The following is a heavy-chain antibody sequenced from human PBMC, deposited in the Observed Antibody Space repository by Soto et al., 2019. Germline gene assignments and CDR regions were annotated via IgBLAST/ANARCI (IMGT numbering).Heavy chain of an antibody. Sequence: GGSLRLSCAASGFTFSVYGMHWVHQAPGKGLEWVALVSYDGSIKYYADSVKGRFTISRDNSKNTLYLQMNSLRVEDTAVYYCAKDGSHLAVAGTSPTSYFYGLAVWGQGTTVTVSS. J-gene: IGHJ6*02. CDR2: VSYDGSIK. CDR3: AKDGSHLAVAGTSPTSYFYGLAV. V-gene: IGHV3-30*18. CDR1: GFTFSVYG. D-gene: IGHD6-19*01.